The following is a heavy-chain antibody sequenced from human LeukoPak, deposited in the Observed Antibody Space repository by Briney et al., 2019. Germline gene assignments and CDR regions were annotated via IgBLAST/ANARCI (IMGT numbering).Heavy chain of an antibody. CDR3: ARDVSVSGMDV. CDR2: IKRDGSEK. D-gene: IGHD5/OR15-5a*01. CDR1: GFTFTDYR. V-gene: IGHV3-7*01. Sequence: GGSLRLSCAASGFTFTDYRMSWVRQAPGKGLEWVANIKRDGSEKYYVDSVKGRFTISRDNPKKSVYLQMNSLRAEDTAIYYCARDVSVSGMDVWGQGTTVTVSS. J-gene: IGHJ6*02.